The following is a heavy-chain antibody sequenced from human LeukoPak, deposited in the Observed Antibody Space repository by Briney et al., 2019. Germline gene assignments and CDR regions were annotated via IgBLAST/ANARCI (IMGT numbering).Heavy chain of an antibody. J-gene: IGHJ4*02. D-gene: IGHD2-2*01. V-gene: IGHV3-30*02. CDR2: IRYDGTNK. CDR1: GFTFSNYG. CDR3: AKDRCSSTSCSTFDY. Sequence: GGSLRLSCAASGFTFSNYGMHWVRQAPGKGLEWVALIRYDGTNKYYADSVKGRFTISRDNLKNTLYLQMNSLRAEDTAVYYCAKDRCSSTSCSTFDYWGQGTLVTVSS.